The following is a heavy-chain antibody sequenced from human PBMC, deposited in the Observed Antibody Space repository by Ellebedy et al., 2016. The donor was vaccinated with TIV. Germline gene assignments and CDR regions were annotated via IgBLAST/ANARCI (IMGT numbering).Heavy chain of an antibody. CDR1: GFTFDDYA. D-gene: IGHD6-19*01. CDR2: ISWNSGSI. CDR3: AKDIYGSIAVAGNAFDI. J-gene: IGHJ3*02. Sequence: SLKISXAASGFTFDDYAMHWVRQAPGKGLEWVSGISWNSGSIGYADSVKGRFTISRDNAKNSLYLQMNSLRAEDTALYYCAKDIYGSIAVAGNAFDIWGQGTMVTVSS. V-gene: IGHV3-9*01.